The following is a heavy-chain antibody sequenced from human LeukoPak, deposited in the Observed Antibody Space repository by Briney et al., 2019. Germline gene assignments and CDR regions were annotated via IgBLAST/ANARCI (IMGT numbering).Heavy chain of an antibody. V-gene: IGHV4-61*01. CDR1: GGSVSSGSYY. Sequence: PSETLSLTCTVSGGSVSSGSYYWSWIRQPPGTGLEWIGYIYYSGSTNYNPSLKSRVTISVDTSKSQFSLKLSSVTAADTAVYYCARVVVVAATRRFDYWGQGTLVTVSS. CDR3: ARVVVVAATRRFDY. J-gene: IGHJ4*02. D-gene: IGHD2-15*01. CDR2: IYYSGST.